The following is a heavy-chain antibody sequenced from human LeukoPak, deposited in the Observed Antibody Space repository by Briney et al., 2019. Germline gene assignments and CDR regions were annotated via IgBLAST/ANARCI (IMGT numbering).Heavy chain of an antibody. CDR1: AFTFGDYT. D-gene: IGHD3-16*02. J-gene: IGHJ5*02. Sequence: PGQSLRLSCTASAFTFGDYTMSWVRQAPGKGLEWVSSISSRGDTIDYADSVKGRFTISRDNAKNSLYLQVNSLRAEDTAVYYCARSPSSFDPWGQGALVTVSS. CDR2: ISSRGDTI. V-gene: IGHV3-48*01. CDR3: ARSPSSFDP.